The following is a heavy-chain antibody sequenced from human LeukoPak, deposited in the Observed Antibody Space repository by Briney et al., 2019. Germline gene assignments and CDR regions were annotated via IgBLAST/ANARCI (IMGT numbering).Heavy chain of an antibody. CDR2: INPNSGGT. CDR1: GYTFTGYY. Sequence: ASVKVSCKASGYTFTGYYMHWVRQAPGQGLEWMGWINPNSGGTNYAQKFQGRVTMTRDTSISTAYMELSRLRSDDTAVYYCARGYGSGSYHNWFDPWGQGTLVTVSS. J-gene: IGHJ5*02. V-gene: IGHV1-2*02. D-gene: IGHD3-10*01. CDR3: ARGYGSGSYHNWFDP.